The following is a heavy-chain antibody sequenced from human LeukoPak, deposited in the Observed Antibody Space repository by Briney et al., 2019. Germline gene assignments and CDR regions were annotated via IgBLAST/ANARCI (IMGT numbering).Heavy chain of an antibody. Sequence: GRSLRLSCAASGFTFDDYAMHWVRQAPGEGLEWVSGISWNSGSIGYADSVKGRFTISRDNSKNTLYLQMNSLRAEDTAVYYCAKDSVTYYLDYWGQGTLVAVSS. V-gene: IGHV3-9*01. D-gene: IGHD2-21*02. CDR3: AKDSVTYYLDY. CDR1: GFTFDDYA. J-gene: IGHJ4*02. CDR2: ISWNSGSI.